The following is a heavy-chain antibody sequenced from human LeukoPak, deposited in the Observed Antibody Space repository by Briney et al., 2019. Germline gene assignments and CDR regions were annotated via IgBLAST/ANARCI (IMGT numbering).Heavy chain of an antibody. CDR1: GFTFSSYT. CDR2: IGISSNKI. V-gene: IGHV3-21*01. D-gene: IGHD3-10*01. J-gene: IGHJ6*02. Sequence: GGSLRLSCAASGFTFSSYTMNWVRQAPGKGLEWVSSIGISSNKIYYADSVKGRFIISRDNAKNSVYLQMNSLRAEDTAVYYCASSSPRWFGEECMDVWGQGTTVTVSS. CDR3: ASSSPRWFGEECMDV.